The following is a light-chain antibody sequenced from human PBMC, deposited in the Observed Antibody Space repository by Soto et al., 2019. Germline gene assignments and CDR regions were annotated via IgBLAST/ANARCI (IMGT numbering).Light chain of an antibody. Sequence: DIPLPQSPSSLSASVGDRVTITCRASQSITTHGNWYQQKPGKAPKLLIYAASILQSGVPSRFSGSGSGTDFTLTISSLQPEDFATYFCQQSYSTPTPTAFGQGNKLEIK. CDR2: AAS. V-gene: IGKV1-39*01. CDR1: QSITTH. CDR3: QQSYSTPTPTA. J-gene: IGKJ2*01.